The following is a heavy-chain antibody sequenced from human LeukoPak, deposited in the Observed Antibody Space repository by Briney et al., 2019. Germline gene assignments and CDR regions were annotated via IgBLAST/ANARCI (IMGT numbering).Heavy chain of an antibody. V-gene: IGHV4-59*01. Sequence: PSETLSLTCTVSGGSLSSYYWSWIRQPPGKGLEWIGYVYYSGSTNYNPSLKSRVAISIDTSKNQFSLKLSSVTAADTAMYYCARSVPTFGVAVPGYHFFDYWGQGTLVTVSS. CDR2: VYYSGST. CDR3: ARSVPTFGVAVPGYHFFDY. J-gene: IGHJ4*02. D-gene: IGHD2-21*02. CDR1: GGSLSSYY.